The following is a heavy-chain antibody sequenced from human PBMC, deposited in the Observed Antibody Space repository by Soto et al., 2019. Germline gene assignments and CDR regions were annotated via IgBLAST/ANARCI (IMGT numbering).Heavy chain of an antibody. CDR1: GFTFSSYA. CDR2: ISGSGGSK. CDR3: AKDLVAAAGTTGYYYGMDV. D-gene: IGHD6-13*01. J-gene: IGHJ6*02. V-gene: IGHV3-23*01. Sequence: GGSLRLSCAASGFTFSSYAMSWVRQAPGKGLEWVSAISGSGGSKYYADSVKGRFTICRDNSKNTLYLQMNSLRAEDTAVYYCAKDLVAAAGTTGYYYGMDVWGQGTTVTVSS.